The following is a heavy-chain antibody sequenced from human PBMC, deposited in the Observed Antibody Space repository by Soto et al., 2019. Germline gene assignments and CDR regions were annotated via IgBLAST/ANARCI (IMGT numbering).Heavy chain of an antibody. V-gene: IGHV1-18*01. CDR1: GYTFTSYG. Sequence: QVPLVQSGGEVKKPGASVKVSCRASGYTFTSYGISWVRQAPGQGLEWLGWTSASMVTNYAQKFQGRVTMTTATSTSTAYMELRSLRFDDTAVYYCARDSSGRAIFDSWGQGTLVTVSS. D-gene: IGHD6-19*01. J-gene: IGHJ4*02. CDR3: ARDSSGRAIFDS. CDR2: TSASMVT.